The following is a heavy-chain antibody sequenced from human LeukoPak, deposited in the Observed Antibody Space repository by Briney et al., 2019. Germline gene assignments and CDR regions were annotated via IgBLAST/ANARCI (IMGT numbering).Heavy chain of an antibody. D-gene: IGHD2-15*01. CDR3: ARGSHYCSGGSCYYLDAFDI. CDR1: GGSISSGSYY. V-gene: IGHV4-61*02. J-gene: IGHJ3*02. Sequence: SETLSLICTVSGGSISSGSYYWSWIRKPAGKGLEWIGRIYTSGSTNYNPSLKSRVTISVDTSKNQFSLKLSSVTAADTAVYYCARGSHYCSGGSCYYLDAFDIWGQGTMVTVSS. CDR2: IYTSGST.